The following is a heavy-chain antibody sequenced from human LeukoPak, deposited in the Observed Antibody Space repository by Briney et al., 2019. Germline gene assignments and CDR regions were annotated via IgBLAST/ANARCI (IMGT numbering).Heavy chain of an antibody. J-gene: IGHJ4*02. D-gene: IGHD3-3*01. Sequence: PSQTLSLTCAVSGGSISSGGYSWSWIRQPPGKGLEWMGYIYHSGSTYYNPSLKSRVTISVDRSKNQFSLKLSSVTAADTAVYYCARLRFLAEDPIGIFDYWGQGTLVTVSS. CDR2: IYHSGST. V-gene: IGHV4-30-2*01. CDR1: GGSISSGGYS. CDR3: ARLRFLAEDPIGIFDY.